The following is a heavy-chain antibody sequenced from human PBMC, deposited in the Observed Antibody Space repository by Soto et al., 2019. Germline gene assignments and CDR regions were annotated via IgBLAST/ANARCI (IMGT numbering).Heavy chain of an antibody. V-gene: IGHV3-23*01. Sequence: GSLRLSCAASGFTFSSYAMSWVRQAPGKGLEWVSAISGSGGSTYYADSVKGRFTISRDNSKNTLYLQMNSLRAEDTAVYYCAKVYCSGGSCYRYYYYYGMDVWGQGTTVTVSS. CDR1: GFTFSSYA. CDR3: AKVYCSGGSCYRYYYYYGMDV. J-gene: IGHJ6*02. D-gene: IGHD2-15*01. CDR2: ISGSGGST.